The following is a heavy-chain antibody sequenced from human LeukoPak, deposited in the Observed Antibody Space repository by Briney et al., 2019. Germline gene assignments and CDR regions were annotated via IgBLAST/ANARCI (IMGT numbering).Heavy chain of an antibody. CDR2: TKTKTDGGTT. D-gene: IGHD3-10*01. J-gene: IGHJ4*02. Sequence: GGSLRLSCVASGFTFSNAWMNWVRQAPGEGLEWVGRTKTKTDGGTTDYAAPVKGRFTISRDESKNTMYLQMNSLKTEATAVYYCTTVGTMLRGFDSWGQGTLVTVSS. V-gene: IGHV3-15*01. CDR1: GFTFSNAW. CDR3: TTVGTMLRGFDS.